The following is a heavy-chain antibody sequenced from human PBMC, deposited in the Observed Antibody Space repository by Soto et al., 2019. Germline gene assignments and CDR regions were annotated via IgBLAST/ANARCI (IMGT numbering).Heavy chain of an antibody. V-gene: IGHV3-7*01. Sequence: WGSLRLSCAASGFTFSSYWMSWVRQAPGKGLEWVANIKQDGSEKYYVDSVKGRFTISRDNAKNSLYLQMNSLRAEDTAVYYCARDRVLRFLEWLPYYGMDVWGQGT. J-gene: IGHJ6*02. CDR2: IKQDGSEK. D-gene: IGHD3-3*01. CDR1: GFTFSSYW. CDR3: ARDRVLRFLEWLPYYGMDV.